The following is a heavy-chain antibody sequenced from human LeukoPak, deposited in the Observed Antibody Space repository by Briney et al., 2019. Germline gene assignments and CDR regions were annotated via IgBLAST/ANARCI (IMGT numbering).Heavy chain of an antibody. Sequence: SGPTLVKPTQTLTLTCTFSGFSLSTSGVGVGWIRQPPGKALEWLALIYWNDDERYSPSLKSRLTITKDTSKNQVVLTMTNMDPMDTATYYCARVPHDSSGYYSAEYFQYWGQGTLVTVSS. CDR1: GFSLSTSGVG. V-gene: IGHV2-5*01. CDR2: IYWNDDE. CDR3: ARVPHDSSGYYSAEYFQY. D-gene: IGHD3-22*01. J-gene: IGHJ1*01.